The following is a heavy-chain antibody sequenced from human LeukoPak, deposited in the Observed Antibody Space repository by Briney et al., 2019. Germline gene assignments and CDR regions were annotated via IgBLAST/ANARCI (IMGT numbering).Heavy chain of an antibody. J-gene: IGHJ4*02. CDR2: ISYDGSNK. CDR3: AKARTYYYDSSRYYLDF. D-gene: IGHD3-22*01. CDR1: GFTFSSYG. V-gene: IGHV3-30*18. Sequence: GGSLRLSCAASGFTFSSYGMHWVRQAPGKGLEWVAVISYDGSNKYYADSVKGRFTISRDNSKNTLFLQMNSLGPEDTAVYYCAKARTYYYDSSRYYLDFWGQGTLVTVSS.